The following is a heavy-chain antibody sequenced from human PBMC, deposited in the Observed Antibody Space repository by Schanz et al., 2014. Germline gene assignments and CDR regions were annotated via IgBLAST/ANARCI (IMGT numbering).Heavy chain of an antibody. J-gene: IGHJ5*01. CDR1: GFTFSSYG. CDR2: VRFDGSER. Sequence: QVQLVESGGGVVQPGGSLRLSCAASGFTFSSYGMHWVRQAPGKGLEWVAFVRFDGSERYYADSVKGRFTISRDDSKSTLHLQMNSLRAEDTALYYCAKVVYRGYYSVSSDSWGQGTLVTVSS. D-gene: IGHD5-12*01. CDR3: AKVVYRGYYSVSSDS. V-gene: IGHV3-30*02.